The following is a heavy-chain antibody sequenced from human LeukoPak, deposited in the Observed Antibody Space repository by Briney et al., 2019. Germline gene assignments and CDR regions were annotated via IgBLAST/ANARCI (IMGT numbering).Heavy chain of an antibody. Sequence: PGGSLRLSCAASGFTFSDYYMSWIRQAPGKGLEWVSYISSSGSTIYYADSVKGRFTISRDNAKNSLYLQMNSLRAEDTAVYYCARDPRIVGATRHYYYGMDVWGQGTTVTVSS. CDR1: GFTFSDYY. J-gene: IGHJ6*02. D-gene: IGHD1-26*01. CDR2: ISSSGSTI. CDR3: ARDPRIVGATRHYYYGMDV. V-gene: IGHV3-11*01.